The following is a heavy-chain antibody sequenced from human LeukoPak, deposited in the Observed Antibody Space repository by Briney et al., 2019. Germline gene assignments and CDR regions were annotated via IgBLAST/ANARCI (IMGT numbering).Heavy chain of an antibody. V-gene: IGHV4-39*07. CDR3: ARGISGSSWTHYYYYMDV. J-gene: IGHJ6*03. Sequence: KPSETLSLTCTVSGGSISSSTYFWGWIRQPPGKGLEWIGTIYYSGSTYYNPSLKSRVTISVDTSKNQFSLKLSSVTAADTAVYYCARGISGSSWTHYYYYMDVWGKGTTVTVSS. D-gene: IGHD6-13*01. CDR1: GGSISSSTYF. CDR2: IYYSGST.